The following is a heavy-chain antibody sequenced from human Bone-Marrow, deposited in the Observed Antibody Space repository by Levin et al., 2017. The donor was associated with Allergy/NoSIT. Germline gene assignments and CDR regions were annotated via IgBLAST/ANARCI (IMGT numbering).Heavy chain of an antibody. CDR2: IIISSSYI. J-gene: IGHJ3*02. Sequence: PGGSLRLSCAASGFAFSSYSFNWVRQAPGKGLEWVASIIISSSYIFYAESVKGRFTISRDDAKNSLYLQMTNLRVADTAVSYCSRSGNNYDSEGGPHDALDMGGQGPPVTVSS. CDR1: GFAFSSYS. CDR3: SRSGNNYDSEGGPHDALDM. D-gene: IGHD3-22*01. V-gene: IGHV3-21*01.